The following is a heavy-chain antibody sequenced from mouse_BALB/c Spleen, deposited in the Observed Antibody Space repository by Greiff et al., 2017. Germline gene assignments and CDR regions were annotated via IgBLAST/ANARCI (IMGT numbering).Heavy chain of an antibody. V-gene: IGHV3-8*02. Sequence: EVHLVESGPSLVKPSQTLSLTCSVTGDSITSGYWNWIRKFPGNKLEYMGYISYSGSTYYNPSLKSRISITRDTSKNQYYLQLNSVTTEDTATYYCARSLRGITAYFDYWGQGTTLTVSS. CDR3: ARSLRGITAYFDY. CDR1: GDSITSGY. D-gene: IGHD1-1*01. CDR2: ISYSGST. J-gene: IGHJ2*01.